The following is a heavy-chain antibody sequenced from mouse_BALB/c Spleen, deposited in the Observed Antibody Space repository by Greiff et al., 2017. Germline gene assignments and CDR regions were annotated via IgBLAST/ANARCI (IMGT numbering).Heavy chain of an antibody. Sequence: EVKLVESGGGLVKPGGSLKLSCAASGFTFSDYYMYWVRQTPEKRLEWVATISDGGSYTYYPDSVKGRFTISRDNAKNNLYLQMSSLKSEDTAMYYCAREDYGSSHYYAMDYWGQGTSVTVSS. V-gene: IGHV5-4*02. J-gene: IGHJ4*01. CDR2: ISDGGSYT. D-gene: IGHD1-1*01. CDR1: GFTFSDYY. CDR3: AREDYGSSHYYAMDY.